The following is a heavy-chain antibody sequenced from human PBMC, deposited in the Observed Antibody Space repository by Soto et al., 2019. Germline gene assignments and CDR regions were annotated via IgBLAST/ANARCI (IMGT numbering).Heavy chain of an antibody. CDR2: ISGSGGST. V-gene: IGHV3-23*01. D-gene: IGHD3-9*01. CDR3: AKGHVHYDILTGYISVFYFDD. Sequence: SLRLTCADSGFPFISYAMSWVRQAPGKGLEWVSAISGSGGSTYYADSVKGRFTISRDNSKNTLYLQMNSLRAEDTAVYYCAKGHVHYDILTGYISVFYFDDWGEGNLVTVAS. J-gene: IGHJ4*02. CDR1: GFPFISYA.